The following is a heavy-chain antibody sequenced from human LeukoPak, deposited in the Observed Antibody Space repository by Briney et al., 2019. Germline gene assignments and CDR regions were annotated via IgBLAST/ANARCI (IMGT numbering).Heavy chain of an antibody. CDR3: ARDSLQASDVFDY. CDR2: ISTSSSTI. D-gene: IGHD4-11*01. J-gene: IGHJ4*02. Sequence: GGSLRLSCAASGFIFSSYSMNWVRQAPGKGLEWVSYISTSSSTIYFADSVKGRFTISRDNAKNSLYLQMNSLSAEDTAVYYCARDSLQASDVFDYWGQGTLVTVSS. V-gene: IGHV3-48*04. CDR1: GFIFSSYS.